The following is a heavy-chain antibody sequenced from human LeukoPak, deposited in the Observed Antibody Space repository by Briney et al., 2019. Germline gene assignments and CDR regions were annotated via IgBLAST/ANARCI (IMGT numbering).Heavy chain of an antibody. CDR1: GYTFTGYY. V-gene: IGHV1-2*02. D-gene: IGHD1-1*01. Sequence: SVKVSCKASGYTFTGYYMHWVRQAPGQGLEWMGWINPNSGGTNYAQKFQGRVTMTRDTSISTAYMELSRLRSDDTAVYYCASDRPSTPPGPKLEFDPWGQGTLVTVSS. J-gene: IGHJ5*02. CDR2: INPNSGGT. CDR3: ASDRPSTPPGPKLEFDP.